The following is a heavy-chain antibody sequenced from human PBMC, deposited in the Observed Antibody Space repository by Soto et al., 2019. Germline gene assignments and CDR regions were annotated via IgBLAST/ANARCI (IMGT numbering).Heavy chain of an antibody. D-gene: IGHD6-19*01. Sequence: QVQLVQSGAEVKKPGASVNVSCMASGYTFTSYAMHWVRQAPGQRLEWMGWINAGNGNTKYSQKFQGRVTITRDTSASTAYMELSSLRSEDTTVYYCARDLGGWTDYWGQGTLVTVSS. CDR2: INAGNGNT. CDR3: ARDLGGWTDY. J-gene: IGHJ4*02. V-gene: IGHV1-3*01. CDR1: GYTFTSYA.